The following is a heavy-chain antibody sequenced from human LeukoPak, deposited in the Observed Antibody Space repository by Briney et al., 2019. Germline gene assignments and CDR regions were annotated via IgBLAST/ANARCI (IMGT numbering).Heavy chain of an antibody. CDR2: IGTRSNPI. D-gene: IGHD1-26*01. CDR3: AREARGSGRDFDY. CDR1: GFTFSDFY. V-gene: IGHV3-11*01. Sequence: GGSLRLSCAASGFTFSDFYMSWIRQAPGKGLEWVSYIGTRSNPIYYADSVKGRFTISRDDAKNSLYLQMNSLRDEDTAVYFCAREARGSGRDFDYWGQGTLVTVSS. J-gene: IGHJ4*02.